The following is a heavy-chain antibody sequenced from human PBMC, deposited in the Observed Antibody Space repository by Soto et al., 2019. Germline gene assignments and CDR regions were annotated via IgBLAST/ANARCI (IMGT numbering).Heavy chain of an antibody. V-gene: IGHV1-46*01. CDR1: GYTFTTYY. CDR3: ARAGYCSGGTCFHGNCDY. CDR2: INPNGGSP. J-gene: IGHJ4*02. D-gene: IGHD2-15*01. Sequence: QVQLVQSGAEVKRPGASVKVSCKASGYTFTTYYMHWVRQAPGQGLEWLGIINPNGGSPNYAQKFQGRVTMTRDTSTSTVSLELSSLRSEDTAVYYCARAGYCSGGTCFHGNCDYWGQGTLVTVSA.